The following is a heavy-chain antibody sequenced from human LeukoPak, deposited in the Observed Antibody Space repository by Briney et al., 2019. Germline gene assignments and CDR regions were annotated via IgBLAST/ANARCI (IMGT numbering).Heavy chain of an antibody. CDR2: IYWDDEK. J-gene: IGHJ4*02. V-gene: IGHV2-5*02. CDR1: GFSLATNGVG. CDR3: AHLYFYNSGAYSRAFDY. D-gene: IGHD3-22*01. Sequence: SGPTLVKPTQTLTLTCTFSGFSLATNGVGVGWIRQPPGKALEGLALIYWDDEKRYSPSLRTRLTITKDTSKSQVVLTLTNMDPVDTATYYCAHLYFYNSGAYSRAFDYWGQGTLVTVSS.